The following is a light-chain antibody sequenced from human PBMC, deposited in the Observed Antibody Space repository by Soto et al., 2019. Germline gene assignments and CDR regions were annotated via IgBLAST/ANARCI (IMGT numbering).Light chain of an antibody. J-gene: IGKJ1*01. V-gene: IGKV1-39*01. CDR3: QHTFRSPRR. CDR1: QSVSTY. CDR2: SAI. Sequence: DIQLTQSPPSLSASVGDTVTITCRASQSVSTYLNWYQQRPGKAPSLLIYSAISLQSGVPSRFSGSGSRTDFTLTIRNLQPEDFAIYYCQHTFRSPRRFGQGTKVDIK.